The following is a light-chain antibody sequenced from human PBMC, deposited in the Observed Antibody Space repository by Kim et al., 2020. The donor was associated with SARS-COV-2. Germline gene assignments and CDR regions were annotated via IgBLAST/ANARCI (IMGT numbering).Light chain of an antibody. J-gene: IGLJ1*01. CDR2: QDS. CDR1: KLGDKY. Sequence: VSPGQTASITCSGDKLGDKYACWYQQKPGQFPVLVIYQDSKRPSGIPERFSGSNSGNTATLTISGTQAMDEADYYCQAWDSSTEVFGTGTKVTVL. CDR3: QAWDSSTEV. V-gene: IGLV3-1*01.